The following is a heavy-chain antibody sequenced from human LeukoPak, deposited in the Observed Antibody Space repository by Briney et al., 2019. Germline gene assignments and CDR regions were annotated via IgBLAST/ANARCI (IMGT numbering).Heavy chain of an antibody. CDR2: INPNSGGT. D-gene: IGHD2/OR15-2a*01. CDR1: GYTFTGYY. V-gene: IGHV1-2*02. Sequence: ASVKVSCKASGYTFTGYYMHWVRQAPGQGLEWMGWINPNSGGTNYAQKFQGRVTMTRDTSISTAYMELSRLRSDDTAVYYCAGFYMIEDAFDIWGQGTMVTVSS. J-gene: IGHJ3*02. CDR3: AGFYMIEDAFDI.